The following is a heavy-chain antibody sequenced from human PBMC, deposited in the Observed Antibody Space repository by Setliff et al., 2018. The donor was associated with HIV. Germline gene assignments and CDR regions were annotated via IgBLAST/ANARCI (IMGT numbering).Heavy chain of an antibody. Sequence: ASVKVSCKASGYTFTSCFLHWVRQAPGQGLEYMGIINPSDGSADYVEKFQDRVTITRDTSTSTVYMEMSSLRSEDTAIYYCAKEYHTAATGTRVANYFDYWGQGTLVTVSA. V-gene: IGHV1-46*01. D-gene: IGHD6-13*01. CDR1: GYTFTSCF. J-gene: IGHJ4*02. CDR2: INPSDGSA. CDR3: AKEYHTAATGTRVANYFDY.